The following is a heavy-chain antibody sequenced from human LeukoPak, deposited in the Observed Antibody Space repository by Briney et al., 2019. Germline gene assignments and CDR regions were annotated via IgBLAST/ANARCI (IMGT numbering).Heavy chain of an antibody. V-gene: IGHV1-8*03. CDR1: GCTFTSYD. CDR2: MNPNSGNT. J-gene: IGHJ6*03. Sequence: GASVKVSCKASGCTFTSYDINWVGQATGQGLEWMGWMNPNSGNTGYAQKFQGRVTITRNTSISTAYMELSSLRSEDTAVYYCARARRIVVVPAAPDYYMDVWGKGTTVTVSS. D-gene: IGHD2-2*01. CDR3: ARARRIVVVPAAPDYYMDV.